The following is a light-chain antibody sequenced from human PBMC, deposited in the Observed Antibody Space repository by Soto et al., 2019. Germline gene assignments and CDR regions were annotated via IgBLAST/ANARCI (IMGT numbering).Light chain of an antibody. CDR3: CSYAGSSTLV. J-gene: IGLJ2*01. CDR2: EVT. V-gene: IGLV2-23*02. CDR1: SSDVGTYNL. Sequence: QPASVSGSPGQSITISCTGTSSDVGTYNLVSWYQQHPGKAPKLMIYEVTKRPSGVSNRFSGSKSGNTASLTISGLQAEDEAGYYCCSYAGSSTLVFGGGTKVTVL.